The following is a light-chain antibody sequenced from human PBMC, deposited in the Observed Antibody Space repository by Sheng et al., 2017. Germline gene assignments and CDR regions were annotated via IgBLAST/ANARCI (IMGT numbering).Light chain of an antibody. J-gene: IGLJ2*01. CDR2: DDS. Sequence: SYELTQPPSVSVAPGQTARITCGGNNIGSKSVHWYQQKPGQAPVLVVYDDSDRPSGIPERFSGSNSGNPATLTISRVAAGDEADYYCQVWDTSNDPHVVFGGGTKLTVL. V-gene: IGLV3-21*02. CDR3: QVWDTSNDPHVV. CDR1: NIGSKS.